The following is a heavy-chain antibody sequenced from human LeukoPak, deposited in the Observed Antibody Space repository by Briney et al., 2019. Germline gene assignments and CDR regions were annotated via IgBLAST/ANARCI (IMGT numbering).Heavy chain of an antibody. CDR2: IYHSGST. Sequence: PSETLSLTCTVSGGSISSYYWSWIRQPPGKGLEWIGYIYHSGSTYYNPSLKSRVTISVDRSKNQFSLKLSSVTAADTAVYYCARAMVRGVPQGFDYWGQGTLVTVSS. J-gene: IGHJ4*02. CDR3: ARAMVRGVPQGFDY. V-gene: IGHV4-59*12. CDR1: GGSISSYY. D-gene: IGHD3-10*01.